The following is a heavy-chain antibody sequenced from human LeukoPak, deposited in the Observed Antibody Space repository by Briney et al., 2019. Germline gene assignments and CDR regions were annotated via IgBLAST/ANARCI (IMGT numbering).Heavy chain of an antibody. CDR2: ISSGSSYI. D-gene: IGHD2/OR15-2a*01. CDR1: GFTFSSYS. V-gene: IGHV3-21*01. CDR3: ARDRIDAFDI. J-gene: IGHJ3*02. Sequence: GGSLRLSCAASGFTFSSYSMNWVRQAPGKGLEWVSSISSGSSYIYYADSVKGRFTISRDTAKNSLYLQMNSLRAEDTAVYYCARDRIDAFDIWGQGTMVTVSS.